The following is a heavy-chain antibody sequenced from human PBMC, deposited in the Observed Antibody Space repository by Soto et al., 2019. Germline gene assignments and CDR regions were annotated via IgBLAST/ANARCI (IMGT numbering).Heavy chain of an antibody. J-gene: IGHJ4*02. V-gene: IGHV3-23*01. CDR1: GFTFSGFA. Sequence: EVQLLESGGGLAQPGGSLRLSCAASGFTFSGFAMSWVRQAPGKGLEWVSAITGSGGSTYHADSVKGRFTISRDNSKNTLYLEMNSLRADDTAVYYCAKGSSSSRPYYFDSWGQGNLSTVSS. CDR2: ITGSGGST. D-gene: IGHD6-6*01. CDR3: AKGSSSSRPYYFDS.